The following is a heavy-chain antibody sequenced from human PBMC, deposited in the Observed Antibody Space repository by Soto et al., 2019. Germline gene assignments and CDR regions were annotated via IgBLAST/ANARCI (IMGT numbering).Heavy chain of an antibody. D-gene: IGHD3-10*01. J-gene: IGHJ6*02. CDR3: AKDRGYSSLDYYYGMDV. CDR1: GFTFSSYG. CDR2: ISYDGSNK. V-gene: IGHV3-30*18. Sequence: PGGSLRLSCAASGFTFSSYGMHWVRQAPGKGLEWVAVISYDGSNKYYADSVKGRFTISRDNSKNTLYLKMNSLRAEDTAVYYCAKDRGYSSLDYYYGMDVWGQGTTVTVSS.